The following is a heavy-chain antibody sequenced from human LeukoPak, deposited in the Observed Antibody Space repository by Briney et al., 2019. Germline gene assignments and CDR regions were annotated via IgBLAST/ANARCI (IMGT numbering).Heavy chain of an antibody. CDR2: INHSGST. Sequence: SETLSLTCAVYGGSFSGYYWSWIRQPPGKGLEWIGEINHSGSTNYNPSLKSRVTISVDTSKNQFSLKLSSVTAVDTAVYYCARGDYRDSTAFDIWGQGTMVTVSS. CDR1: GGSFSGYY. V-gene: IGHV4-34*01. J-gene: IGHJ3*02. D-gene: IGHD2/OR15-2a*01. CDR3: ARGDYRDSTAFDI.